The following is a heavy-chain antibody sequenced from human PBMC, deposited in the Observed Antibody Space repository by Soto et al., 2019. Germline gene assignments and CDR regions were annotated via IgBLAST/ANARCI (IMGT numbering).Heavy chain of an antibody. J-gene: IGHJ4*02. Sequence: PSETLSLTCAVYGGSFSGYYWSWIRQPPGKGLEWIGEINHSGSTNYNPSLKSRVTISVDTSKNQFSLKLSSVTAADTAVYYCASRTVVTPRGPMEPNDYWGQGTLVTVSS. CDR3: ASRTVVTPRGPMEPNDY. CDR2: INHSGST. CDR1: GGSFSGYY. V-gene: IGHV4-34*01. D-gene: IGHD2-21*02.